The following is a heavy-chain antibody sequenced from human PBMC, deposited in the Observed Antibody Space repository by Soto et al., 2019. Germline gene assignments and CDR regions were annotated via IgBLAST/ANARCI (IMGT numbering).Heavy chain of an antibody. J-gene: IGHJ6*02. V-gene: IGHV3-15*07. D-gene: IGHD3-22*01. CDR2: IKSKTDGGTT. CDR3: TTDRGYYDSSGYYTGYYYYGMDV. Sequence: PGGSLRLSCAASGFTFSNAWMNWVRQAPGKGLEWVGRIKSKTDGGTTDYAAPVKGRFTISRDDSKNTLYLQMNSLKTEDTAVYYCTTDRGYYDSSGYYTGYYYYGMDVWGQGTTVTVSS. CDR1: GFTFSNAW.